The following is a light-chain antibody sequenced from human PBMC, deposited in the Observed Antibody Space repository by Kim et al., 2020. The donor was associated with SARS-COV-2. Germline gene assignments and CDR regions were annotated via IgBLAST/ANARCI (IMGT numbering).Light chain of an antibody. CDR3: QTWDTGIRL. CDR2: VNRDGSH. V-gene: IGLV4-69*01. J-gene: IGLJ2*01. CDR1: SGHSSYA. Sequence: QPVLNQSPSASASLGASVQLTCILSSGHSSYAIAWHQQQPGKGPRFLMKVNRDGSHIKGDGIPDRFSGSTSGAERYLTISSLQPEDEADYYCQTWDTGIRLFGGGTQLTVL.